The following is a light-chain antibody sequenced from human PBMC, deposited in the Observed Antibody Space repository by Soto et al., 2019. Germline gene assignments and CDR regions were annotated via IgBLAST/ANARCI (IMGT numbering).Light chain of an antibody. CDR2: GAS. V-gene: IGKV3D-15*01. Sequence: EIVMTQSPATLSVSPGDRATLSCRASESVTSSLAWYQQKPGQAPRLLIYGASSRATGIPDRFSGSGSGTDFTLTISSLQSEDFAVYYCQQYKNWPLFGQGTRLEIK. CDR3: QQYKNWPL. CDR1: ESVTSS. J-gene: IGKJ5*01.